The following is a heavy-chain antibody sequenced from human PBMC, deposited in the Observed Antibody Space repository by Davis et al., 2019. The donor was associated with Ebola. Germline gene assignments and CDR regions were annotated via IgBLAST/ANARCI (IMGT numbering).Heavy chain of an antibody. CDR2: IYYSGST. V-gene: IGHV4-59*01. D-gene: IGHD3-3*01. J-gene: IGHJ4*02. CDR1: GGSISSYY. CDR3: ARSPYDFWSGYYRY. Sequence: PSETLSLTCTVSGGSISSYYWSWIRQPPGKGLEWIGYIYYSGSTNYNPSLKSRVTISVDTSKNQFSLKLSSVTAADTAVYYCARSPYDFWSGYYRYWGQGTLVTVSS.